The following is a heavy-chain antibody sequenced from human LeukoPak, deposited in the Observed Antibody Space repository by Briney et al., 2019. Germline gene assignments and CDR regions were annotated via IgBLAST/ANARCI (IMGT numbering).Heavy chain of an antibody. D-gene: IGHD1-14*01. CDR3: AREGLDRGYFDY. V-gene: IGHV4-34*01. CDR1: GGSFSGYY. Sequence: SETLSLTCAVYGGSFSGYYWSWIRQPPGKGLEWIGEINHSESTNYNPSLKSRVTISVDTSKNQFSLKLRSVSAADTAVYYCAREGLDRGYFDYWGQGSLVTVSS. CDR2: INHSEST. J-gene: IGHJ4*02.